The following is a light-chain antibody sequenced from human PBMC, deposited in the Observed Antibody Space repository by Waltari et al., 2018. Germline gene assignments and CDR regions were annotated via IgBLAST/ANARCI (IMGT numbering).Light chain of an antibody. CDR3: QVWDSSSDHHV. V-gene: IGLV3-21*02. J-gene: IGLJ3*02. CDR1: NFESKS. CDR2: DDS. Sequence: FVVSQQPSLSDAPGQTARTTWRGNNFESKSVRWYQRKPGQDPVLVVSDDSDRPSGIPERFYSYKYGNTATLTSSRVEAWDEADYYCQVWDSSSDHHVFGGVTRLTVL.